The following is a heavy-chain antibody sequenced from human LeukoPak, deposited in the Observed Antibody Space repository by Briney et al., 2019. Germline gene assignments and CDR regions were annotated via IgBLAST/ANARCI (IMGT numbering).Heavy chain of an antibody. J-gene: IGHJ5*02. Sequence: GSLRLSCAASGFTFSDSYMSWIRQPPGKGLEWIGSIYYSGSTYYNPSLKSRVTISVDTSKNQFSLKLSSVTAADTAVYYCARDGGTWFDPWGQGTLVTVSS. V-gene: IGHV4-38-2*02. CDR1: GFTFSDSY. D-gene: IGHD3-16*01. CDR3: ARDGGTWFDP. CDR2: IYYSGST.